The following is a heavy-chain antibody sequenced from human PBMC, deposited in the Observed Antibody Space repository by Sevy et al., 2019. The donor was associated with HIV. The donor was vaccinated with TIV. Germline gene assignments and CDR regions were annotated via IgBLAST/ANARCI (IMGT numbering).Heavy chain of an antibody. CDR2: IHTDGSSS. Sequence: GGSLRLSCAASGFTFRNYWMHWVRQAPGKGLVSVSYIHTDGSSSYYAVYVKGRFTISRDNAQNTLYLQMNSLRAEDTAVSYCARAGIGDFWSGYYGIDHWGQGTLVTVSS. V-gene: IGHV3-74*01. J-gene: IGHJ4*02. D-gene: IGHD3-3*01. CDR1: GFTFRNYW. CDR3: ARAGIGDFWSGYYGIDH.